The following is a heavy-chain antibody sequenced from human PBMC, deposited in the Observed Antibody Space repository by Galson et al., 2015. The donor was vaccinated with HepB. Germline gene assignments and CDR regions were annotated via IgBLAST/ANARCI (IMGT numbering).Heavy chain of an antibody. V-gene: IGHV1-69*10. CDR2: NIPLLGMA. D-gene: IGHD2-15*01. CDR3: ARGYFNGGRCPPGVFDY. Sequence: SVKVSCKASGGTLSIYTITWVRQAPGQGLEWMGWNIPLLGMANYTQKFQGSTTITEDKSTSTAYMELSSLTSEDTAVYYCARGYFNGGRCPPGVFDYWGQETLVTVSS. CDR1: GGTLSIYT. J-gene: IGHJ4*02.